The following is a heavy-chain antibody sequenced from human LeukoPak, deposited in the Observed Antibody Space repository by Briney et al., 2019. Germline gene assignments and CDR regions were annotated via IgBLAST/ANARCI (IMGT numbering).Heavy chain of an antibody. CDR1: GFTFSSYG. CDR3: ARDYYGSGSYPNDAFDI. J-gene: IGHJ3*02. CDR2: IRYDGSNK. V-gene: IGHV3-30*02. Sequence: GGSLRLSCAASGFTFSSYGMHWVRQAPGKGREWVAFIRYDGSNKYYADSVKGRFTISRDNSKNTLYLQMNSLRAEDTAVYYCARDYYGSGSYPNDAFDIWGQGTMVTVSS. D-gene: IGHD3-10*01.